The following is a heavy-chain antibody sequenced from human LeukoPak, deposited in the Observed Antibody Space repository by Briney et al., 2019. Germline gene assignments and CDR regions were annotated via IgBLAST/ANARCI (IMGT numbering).Heavy chain of an antibody. CDR2: IIPNSGGT. CDR3: ASGGYSSGIRVDY. D-gene: IGHD6-19*01. CDR1: GYTFTGYY. J-gene: IGHJ4*02. V-gene: IGHV1-2*02. Sequence: ASVKVSCKASGYTFTGYYIHWVRQAPGQGLEWVGWIIPNSGGTNYAQKFQGRVTMTRDTSISTAYMELSRLRSDDTAVYYCASGGYSSGIRVDYWGQGTLVTVSS.